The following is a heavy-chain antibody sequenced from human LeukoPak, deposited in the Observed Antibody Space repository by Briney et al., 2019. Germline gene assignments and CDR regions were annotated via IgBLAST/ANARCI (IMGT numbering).Heavy chain of an antibody. J-gene: IGHJ4*02. V-gene: IGHV3-21*01. CDR2: ISPTGGAI. CDR1: GFTFSTSG. CDR3: ASGIRERGFDS. Sequence: GGSLRLSCAASGFTFSTSGRNWVRQAPGRGLEWVSSISPTGGAIFYADSVRGRFTISRDSAKSSLFLQMNSQKAEDTALYFCASGIRERGFDSWGQGTLVTVSS. D-gene: IGHD1-1*01.